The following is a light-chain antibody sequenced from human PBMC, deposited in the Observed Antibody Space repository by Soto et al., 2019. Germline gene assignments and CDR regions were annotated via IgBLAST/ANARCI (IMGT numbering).Light chain of an antibody. V-gene: IGLV2-8*01. CDR3: SSYAGSNKIEV. J-gene: IGLJ1*01. CDR2: EVS. Sequence: QSVLTQPPSASGSPGQSVTISCTGTSSDVGGYNYVSWYQQHPGKAPKLMIYEVSKRPSGVPDRFSGSKSGNTASLTVSGLQAEDEADYYCSSYAGSNKIEVFGTGTKLTVL. CDR1: SSDVGGYNY.